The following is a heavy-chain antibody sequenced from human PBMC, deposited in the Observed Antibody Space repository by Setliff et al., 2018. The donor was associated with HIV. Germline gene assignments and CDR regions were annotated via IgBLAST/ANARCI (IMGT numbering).Heavy chain of an antibody. D-gene: IGHD3-22*01. V-gene: IGHV4-61*02. CDR1: GGSISSGSYY. J-gene: IGHJ2*01. CDR2: IYTSGST. Sequence: PSETLSLTCTVSGGSISSGSYYWSWIRQPAGKGLEWIGRIYTSGSTNYNPSLKSRVTISVDTSKNQFSLKLSSVTAADTAVYYCARGSGYPWYFGLWGRGTLVTVS. CDR3: ARGSGYPWYFGL.